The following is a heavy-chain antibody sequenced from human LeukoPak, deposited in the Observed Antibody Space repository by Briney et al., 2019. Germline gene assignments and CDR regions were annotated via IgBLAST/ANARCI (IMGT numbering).Heavy chain of an antibody. Sequence: GGSLRLSCAASGFTFSSYGMHWVRQAPGKGLEWVAFIRYDGSNKYYADSVKGRFTISRDNSKNTLYLQMNSLRAEDTAVYYCAKDRPTRDIVVVPAAHEGFQHWGQGTLVTVSS. CDR3: AKDRPTRDIVVVPAAHEGFQH. CDR2: IRYDGSNK. D-gene: IGHD2-2*01. CDR1: GFTFSSYG. V-gene: IGHV3-30*02. J-gene: IGHJ1*01.